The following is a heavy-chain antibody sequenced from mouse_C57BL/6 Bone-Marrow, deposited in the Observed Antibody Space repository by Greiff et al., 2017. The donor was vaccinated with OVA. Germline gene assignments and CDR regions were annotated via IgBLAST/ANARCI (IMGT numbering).Heavy chain of an antibody. Sequence: VQLQQSGAELARPGASVKLSCKASGYTFTSYGISWVKQRTGQGLEWIGEIYPRSGNTYYNEKFKGQATLTADKSSSTAYRELRSLTSEDSAVYFCARDYYGSSYYWYFDVWGTGTTVTVSS. V-gene: IGHV1-81*01. CDR3: ARDYYGSSYYWYFDV. J-gene: IGHJ1*03. CDR2: IYPRSGNT. D-gene: IGHD1-1*01. CDR1: GYTFTSYG.